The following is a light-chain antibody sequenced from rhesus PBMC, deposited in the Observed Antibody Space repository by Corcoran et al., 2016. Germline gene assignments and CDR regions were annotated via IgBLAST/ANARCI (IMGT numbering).Light chain of an antibody. V-gene: IGKV1-94*01. J-gene: IGKJ1*01. CDR3: LQDYTTPWT. CDR2: AAS. CDR1: QDINKE. Sequence: DIQMTQSPSSLSASVGDRVTVSCRASQDINKELSWYQQKPGKAPTLLIYAASSLQTGVSYRFSGSGSGTDYTLTISSLQPEDVATYYCLQDYTTPWTFGQGTKVEIK.